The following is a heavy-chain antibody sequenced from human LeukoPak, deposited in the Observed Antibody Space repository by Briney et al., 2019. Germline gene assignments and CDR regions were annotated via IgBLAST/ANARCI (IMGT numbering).Heavy chain of an antibody. J-gene: IGHJ4*02. V-gene: IGHV1-24*01. CDR3: TTEYMTSAWRWGY. CDR1: GHTLTELS. D-gene: IGHD3-16*01. CDR2: FDIEDEKR. Sequence: ASVKVSCKVSGHTLTELSVHWGRQAPGKGLEWLGGFDIEDEKRWYERKFRGRVTVTEDTSIDTAYMELSGLTSDDTAVYFCTTEYMTSAWRWGYWGQGTLVVVSS.